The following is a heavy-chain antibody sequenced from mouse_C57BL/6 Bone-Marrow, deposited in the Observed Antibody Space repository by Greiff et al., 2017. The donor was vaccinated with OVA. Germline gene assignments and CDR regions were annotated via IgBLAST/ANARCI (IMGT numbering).Heavy chain of an antibody. J-gene: IGHJ3*01. V-gene: IGHV3-1*01. D-gene: IGHD2-4*01. CDR1: GYSITSGYD. CDR3: ARDNYDWFAY. Sequence: DVHLVESGPGMVKPSQSLSLTCTVTGYSITSGYDWHWIRHFPGNKLEWMGYISYSGSTNYNPSLKSRISITHDTSKNHFFLKLNSVTTEDTATYYCARDNYDWFAYWGQGTLVTVSA. CDR2: ISYSGST.